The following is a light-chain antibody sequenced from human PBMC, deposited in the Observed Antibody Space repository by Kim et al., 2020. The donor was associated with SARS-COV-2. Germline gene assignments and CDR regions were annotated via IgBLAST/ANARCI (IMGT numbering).Light chain of an antibody. Sequence: QTATLARTGPSNEVGNEGASRLQQHQGHPPKRLSSRNNNRPSGISERFSASRSGDTASLTITGLQHEDEADYYCSAWDSSLSAWVFGGGTKLTVL. CDR1: SNEVGNEG. CDR2: RNN. CDR3: SAWDSSLSAWV. J-gene: IGLJ3*02. V-gene: IGLV10-54*01.